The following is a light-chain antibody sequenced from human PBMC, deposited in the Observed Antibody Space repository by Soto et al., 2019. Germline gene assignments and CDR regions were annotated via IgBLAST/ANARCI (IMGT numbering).Light chain of an antibody. V-gene: IGKV3-20*01. Sequence: EIVLTQSPGTLSLSPGERATLSCRASQSVSSSYLAWYQQKPGQAPRLLIYGASSRATGIPDRFSGSGSGTDFTLTISRLEREDFAVYYCQQYDSSPMTFGQGTKVEIK. CDR3: QQYDSSPMT. CDR2: GAS. CDR1: QSVSSSY. J-gene: IGKJ1*01.